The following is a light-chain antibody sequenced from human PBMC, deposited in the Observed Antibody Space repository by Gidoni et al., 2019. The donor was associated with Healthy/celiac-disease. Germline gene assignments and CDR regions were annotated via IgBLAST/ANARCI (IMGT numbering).Light chain of an antibody. V-gene: IGKV3-11*01. CDR3: QQRSNWPLT. CDR1: QSVSSY. CDR2: DES. J-gene: IGKJ4*01. Sequence: EIVLTQSPATLSLSPRERATLSCRASQSVSSYLAWYQQKPGQAHRLLIYDESNRATGIPARFSGSGSGTDFTLTISSLEPEDFAVYYCQQRSNWPLTFGGGTKVEIK.